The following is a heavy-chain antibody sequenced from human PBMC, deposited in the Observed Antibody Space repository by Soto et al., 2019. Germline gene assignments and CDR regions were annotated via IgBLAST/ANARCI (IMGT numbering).Heavy chain of an antibody. D-gene: IGHD4-4*01. J-gene: IGHJ4*02. CDR2: IYPGDSST. V-gene: IGHV5-51*01. CDR3: ARHLHSDSVHITPVSPDY. Sequence: PGESLKISCKTSGYSFRSYWIGWVRQMPGKGLEWMGIIYPGDSSTRYSPSFQGQVTILADKSISTAFLQWSSLKAADSAIYYCARHLHSDSVHITPVSPDYWGQGTLVTVSS. CDR1: GYSFRSYW.